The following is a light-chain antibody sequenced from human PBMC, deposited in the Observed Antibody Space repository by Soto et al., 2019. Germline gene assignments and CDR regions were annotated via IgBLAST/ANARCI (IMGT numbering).Light chain of an antibody. V-gene: IGKV2-28*01. Sequence: DIVMTQSPLSLPVTPGEPASISCRSSQSLLHSNGYNYLDWYLQKPGQSPQLLIYLGSNRASGVPDRFSGRGSGTDFTLKISRVEAEDVGVYYCMQALQTPRTFGPGNKVDIK. J-gene: IGKJ3*01. CDR2: LGS. CDR3: MQALQTPRT. CDR1: QSLLHSNGYNY.